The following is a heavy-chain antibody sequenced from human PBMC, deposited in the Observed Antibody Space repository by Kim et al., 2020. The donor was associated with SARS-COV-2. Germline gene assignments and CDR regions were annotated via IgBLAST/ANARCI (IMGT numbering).Heavy chain of an antibody. V-gene: IGHV1-18*01. J-gene: IGHJ6*03. CDR3: ASGSRGYYYMDV. Sequence: NYAQKLQGRVTMTTDTSTSTAYMELRSLRSDDTAVYYCASGSRGYYYMDVWGKGTTVTVSS. D-gene: IGHD2-2*03.